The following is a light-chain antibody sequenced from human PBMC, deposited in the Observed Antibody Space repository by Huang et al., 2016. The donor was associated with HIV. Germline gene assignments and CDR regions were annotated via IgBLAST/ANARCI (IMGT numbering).Light chain of an antibody. J-gene: IGKJ1*01. CDR2: TTS. CDR1: QDIGND. CDR3: LQDYTYPWT. Sequence: AIQMTQSPASLSASVGDRVTITCRASQDIGNDLGWYPQRLGKAPKLLVSTTSHLQSGVPSRFTGSGSGTHFTLTISGLQPEDFATYYCLQDYTYPWTFGQGTKVEI. V-gene: IGKV1-6*01.